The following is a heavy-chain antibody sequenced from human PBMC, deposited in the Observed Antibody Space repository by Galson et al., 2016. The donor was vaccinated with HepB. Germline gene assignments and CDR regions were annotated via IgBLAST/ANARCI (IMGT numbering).Heavy chain of an antibody. V-gene: IGHV1-3*01. D-gene: IGHD1-1*01. J-gene: IGHJ4*02. CDR1: GYSFTTYA. CDR3: VKDRSGADWNDIVFDF. CDR2: INPGNGDT. Sequence: SVKVSCKASGYSFTTYAMHWVRQAPGQRLEWMGWINPGNGDTKNSEKFQDRVTITRDTPASAAYMELRSLRFEDTAVYYCVKDRSGADWNDIVFDFWGQGTLVTVSS.